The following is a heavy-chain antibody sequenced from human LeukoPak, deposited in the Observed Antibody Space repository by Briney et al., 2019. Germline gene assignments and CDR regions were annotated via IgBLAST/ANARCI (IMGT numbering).Heavy chain of an antibody. V-gene: IGHV3-7*01. CDR2: ISPDGSDK. Sequence: GGSLRLSCAASGFSLRSHWMNWVRQAPGKGLERVGTISPDGSDKYYVDSVKGRFTISRDNAKTSLYLQINSLRADDTALYFCARGIVVVVGASDHFDYWGQGTLITVSS. D-gene: IGHD2-15*01. J-gene: IGHJ4*02. CDR3: ARGIVVVVGASDHFDY. CDR1: GFSLRSHW.